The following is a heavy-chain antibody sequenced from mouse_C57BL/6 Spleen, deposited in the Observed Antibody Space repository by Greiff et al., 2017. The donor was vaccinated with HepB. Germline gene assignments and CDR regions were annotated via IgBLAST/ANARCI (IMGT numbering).Heavy chain of an antibody. CDR1: GFTFSDYY. V-gene: IGHV5-12*01. J-gene: IGHJ4*01. CDR2: ISNGGGST. D-gene: IGHD2-5*01. Sequence: EVQGVESGGGLVQPGGSLKLSCAASGFTFSDYYMYWVRQTPEKRLEWVAYISNGGGSTYYPDTVKGRFTISRDNAKNTLYLQMSRLKSEDTAMYYCARQETSYYSNYYAMDYWGQGTSVTVSS. CDR3: ARQETSYYSNYYAMDY.